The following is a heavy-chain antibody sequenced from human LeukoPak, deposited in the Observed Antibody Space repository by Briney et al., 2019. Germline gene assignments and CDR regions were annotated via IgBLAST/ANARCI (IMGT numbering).Heavy chain of an antibody. CDR3: AKDYYAGTVTKYGYDY. J-gene: IGHJ4*02. Sequence: GGSLRLSCAASGFTFSSYGMHWVRQAPGKGLEWVAVISYDGSNKYCADSVKGRFTISRDNSKNTLYLQMNSLRAEDTAVYYCAKDYYAGTVTKYGYDYWGQGTLVTVSS. V-gene: IGHV3-30*18. CDR2: ISYDGSNK. D-gene: IGHD4-17*01. CDR1: GFTFSSYG.